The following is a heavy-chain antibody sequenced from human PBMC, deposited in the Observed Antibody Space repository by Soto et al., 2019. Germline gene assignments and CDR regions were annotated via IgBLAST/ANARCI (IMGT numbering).Heavy chain of an antibody. CDR3: ARDPDDSSGYYYVRSGMDV. CDR2: INPSGGST. V-gene: IGHV1-46*01. J-gene: IGHJ6*02. D-gene: IGHD3-22*01. Sequence: ASVKVSCKASGYTFTSYGISWVRQAPGQGLEWMGIINPSGGSTSYAQKFQGRVTMTRDTSTSTVYMELSSLRSEDTAVYYCARDPDDSSGYYYVRSGMDVWGQGTTVTVSS. CDR1: GYTFTSYG.